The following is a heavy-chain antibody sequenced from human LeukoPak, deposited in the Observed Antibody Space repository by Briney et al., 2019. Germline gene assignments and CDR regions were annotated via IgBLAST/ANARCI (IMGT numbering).Heavy chain of an antibody. V-gene: IGHV4-38-2*02. D-gene: IGHD3-22*01. CDR3: ARHVTPSLDSSGYYYDY. CDR1: GYSISSGYY. Sequence: PSETLSLTCTVSGYSISSGYYWGWIQQPPGKGLEWIGSIYHSGSTYYNPSLKSRVTISVDTSKNQFSLKLSSVTAVDTAVYYCARHVTPSLDSSGYYYDYWGQGTLVTVSS. J-gene: IGHJ4*02. CDR2: IYHSGST.